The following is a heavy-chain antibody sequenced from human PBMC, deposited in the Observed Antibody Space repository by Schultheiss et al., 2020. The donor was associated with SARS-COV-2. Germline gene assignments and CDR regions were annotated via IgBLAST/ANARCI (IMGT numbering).Heavy chain of an antibody. CDR1: GFTFSSYA. D-gene: IGHD2-2*02. CDR3: ARRVGYCSSTSCYRGYYGMDV. J-gene: IGHJ6*02. CDR2: ISGSGGST. V-gene: IGHV3-23*01. Sequence: GGSLRLSCAASGFTFSSYAMSWVRQAPGKGLEWVSAISGSGGSTYYADSVKGRFTISRDNAKNSLYLQMNSLRAEDTAVYYCARRVGYCSSTSCYRGYYGMDVWGQGTTVTVSS.